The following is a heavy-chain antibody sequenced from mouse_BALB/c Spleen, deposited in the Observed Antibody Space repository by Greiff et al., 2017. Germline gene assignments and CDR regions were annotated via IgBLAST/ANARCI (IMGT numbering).Heavy chain of an antibody. D-gene: IGHD2-3*01. CDR2: IYPGNSDT. V-gene: IGHV1-5*01. CDR1: GYSFTSYW. J-gene: IGHJ4*01. Sequence: EVMLVESGTVLVRPGASVKMSCKASGYSFTSYWMHWVKQRPGQGLEWIGAIYPGNSDTSYNQKFKGKAKLTAVTSASTAYMELSSLTNEDSAVYYCTRRDGYYAMDYWGQGTSVTVSS. CDR3: TRRDGYYAMDY.